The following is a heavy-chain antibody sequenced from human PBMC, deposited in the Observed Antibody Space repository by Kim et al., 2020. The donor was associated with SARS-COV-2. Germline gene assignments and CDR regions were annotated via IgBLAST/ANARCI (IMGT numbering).Heavy chain of an antibody. CDR1: GFTFSSYA. Sequence: GGSLRLSCAASGFTFSSYAMHWVRQAPGKGLEWVAVISYDGSNKYYADSVKGRFTISRDNSKNTLYLQMNSLRAEDTAVYYCATTAAAGSLFDYWGQGTLVTVSS. J-gene: IGHJ4*02. CDR2: ISYDGSNK. V-gene: IGHV3-30-3*01. CDR3: ATTAAAGSLFDY. D-gene: IGHD6-13*01.